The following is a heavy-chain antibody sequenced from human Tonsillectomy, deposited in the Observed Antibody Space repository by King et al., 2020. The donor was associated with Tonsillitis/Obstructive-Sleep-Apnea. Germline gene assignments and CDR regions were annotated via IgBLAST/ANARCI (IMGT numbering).Heavy chain of an antibody. J-gene: IGHJ6*03. CDR3: ARDQDYGSGSYFHYYYYMDV. CDR2: MYSVGST. Sequence: VQLVDSGGGLIQSGGSLRLFCAASGFTVSSNYMCLVRHAPGKGLEWVSDMYSVGSTYYADSVKGLFTISRDNSNNTLYLQMNSLRAEDTAVYYCARDQDYGSGSYFHYYYYMDVWGKGTTVTVSS. D-gene: IGHD3-10*01. V-gene: IGHV3-53*01. CDR1: GFTVSSNY.